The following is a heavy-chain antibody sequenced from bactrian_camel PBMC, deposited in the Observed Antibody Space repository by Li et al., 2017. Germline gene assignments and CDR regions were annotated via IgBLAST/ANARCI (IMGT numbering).Heavy chain of an antibody. CDR3: AAGRGEWCSGGYWLLLADEYSN. V-gene: IGHV3-3*01. CDR2: IYLHGPMT. Sequence: HVQLVESGGGSVQAGGSLSLSCEGAGYAFCVGWFRQDPGKEREPVATIYLHGPMTWYADSVRGRFTISQDDAKKTVYLQMNSLKAEDTAMYYCAAGRGEWCSGGYWLLLADEYSNWGQGTQVTVS. J-gene: IGHJ4*01. CDR1: GYAFC. D-gene: IGHD2*01.